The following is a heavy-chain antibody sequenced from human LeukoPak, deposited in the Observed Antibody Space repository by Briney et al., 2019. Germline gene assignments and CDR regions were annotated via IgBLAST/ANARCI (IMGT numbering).Heavy chain of an antibody. CDR3: ARDDESDAFDI. Sequence: SVKVSCKASGYTFTSYGISWVRQAPGQGLEWMGGIIPIFGTANYAQKFQGRVTITADKSTSTAYMELSSLRSEDTAVYYCARDDESDAFDIWGQGTMVTVSS. CDR2: IIPIFGTA. V-gene: IGHV1-69*06. J-gene: IGHJ3*02. CDR1: GYTFTSYG.